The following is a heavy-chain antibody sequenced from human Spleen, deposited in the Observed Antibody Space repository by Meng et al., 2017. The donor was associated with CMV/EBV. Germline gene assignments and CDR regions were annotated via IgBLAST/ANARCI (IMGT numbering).Heavy chain of an antibody. J-gene: IGHJ4*02. CDR3: ARSEKPTVLDY. CDR2: VHHGGST. D-gene: IGHD4/OR15-4a*01. V-gene: IGHV4-34*01. Sequence: LTCAVYGGSFSDYYWTWIRQPPGKEMEWIGEVHHGGSTTYKSSLKSRVTMSVDTSKNQFSLKLRSVTAADTAMYYCARSEKPTVLDYWGRGTPVTVSS. CDR1: GGSFSDYY.